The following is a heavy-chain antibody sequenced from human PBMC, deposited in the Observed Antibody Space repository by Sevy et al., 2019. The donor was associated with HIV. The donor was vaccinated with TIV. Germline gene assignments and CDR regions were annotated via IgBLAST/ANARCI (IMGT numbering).Heavy chain of an antibody. J-gene: IGHJ6*03. CDR1: GFTFSSYS. CDR2: ISSSSSYI. D-gene: IGHD3-10*01. V-gene: IGHV3-21*01. Sequence: GGSLRLSCVASGFTFSSYSMNWVRQAPGKGLEWVSSISSSSSYIYYADSVKGRFTISRDNAKNSLYLQMNSLRAEDTAVYYCARDGGYYGLGGPFEGMDVWGKGTTVTVSS. CDR3: ARDGGYYGLGGPFEGMDV.